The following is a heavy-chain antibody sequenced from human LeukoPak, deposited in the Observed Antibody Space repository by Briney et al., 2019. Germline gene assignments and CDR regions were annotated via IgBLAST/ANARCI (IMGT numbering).Heavy chain of an antibody. V-gene: IGHV4-38-2*01. J-gene: IGHJ4*02. CDR1: GYSISSGAD. Sequence: SETLSLTCAVSGYSISSGADWGWIRQPPGKGLQWIGCIYHDGSTYYNPSLQSRVTISVHTSKNQFSLKLTSVTATDTAVYYCVRAPPDYWGQGTLVTVSS. CDR2: IYHDGST. CDR3: VRAPPDY.